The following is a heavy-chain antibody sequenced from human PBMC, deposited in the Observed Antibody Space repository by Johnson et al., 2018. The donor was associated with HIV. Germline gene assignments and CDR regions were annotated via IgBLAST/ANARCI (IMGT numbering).Heavy chain of an antibody. CDR2: IYSGGST. CDR1: GFTVSNNY. J-gene: IGHJ3*02. Sequence: VQLVESGGGLVQPGGSLRLSCAASGFTVSNNYMSWVRQAPGKGLEWVSLIYSGGSTYYADSVKGRFSISRDNSKNTLYLQMNSLRAEDTAVYYCAKDPRIAAAGTEGAFDIWGQGTVVTVSS. D-gene: IGHD6-13*01. CDR3: AKDPRIAAAGTEGAFDI. V-gene: IGHV3-66*01.